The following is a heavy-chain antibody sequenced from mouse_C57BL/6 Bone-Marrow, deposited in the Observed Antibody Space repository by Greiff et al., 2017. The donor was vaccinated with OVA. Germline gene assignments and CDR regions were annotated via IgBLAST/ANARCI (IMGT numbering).Heavy chain of an antibody. V-gene: IGHV7-3*01. CDR3: ARLVAKAMDY. CDR1: GFTFTDYY. CDR2: IRNKANGYTT. Sequence: EVMLVESGGGLVQPGGSLSLSCAASGFTFTDYYMSWVRQPPGKALEWLGFIRNKANGYTTEYSASVKGRFTISRDNSQSILYLQMNALRAEDSATYYCARLVAKAMDYWGQGTSVTVSS. D-gene: IGHD1-1*01. J-gene: IGHJ4*01.